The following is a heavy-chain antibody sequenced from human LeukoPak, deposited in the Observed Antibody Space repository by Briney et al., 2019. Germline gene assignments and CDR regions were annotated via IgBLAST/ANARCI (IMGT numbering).Heavy chain of an antibody. CDR2: ISTSSSYI. J-gene: IGHJ3*02. V-gene: IGHV3-21*01. Sequence: GGSLRLSCAASGSTFSRNSMNWVRQAPGKGLEWVSSISTSSSYIYYADSVKGRFTIPRHNAKNSLYLQMNSLRAEDTAVYYCARGRQNSGSYSDAFDIWGQGTMVTVSS. CDR3: ARGRQNSGSYSDAFDI. CDR1: GSTFSRNS. D-gene: IGHD1-26*01.